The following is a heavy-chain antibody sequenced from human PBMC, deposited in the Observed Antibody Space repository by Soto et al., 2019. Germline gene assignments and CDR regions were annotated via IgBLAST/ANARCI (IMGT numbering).Heavy chain of an antibody. CDR3: ARGEDAFFYYGLDV. CDR1: GGSITSSY. CDR2: IYDTGISGYTPTS. V-gene: IGHV4-59*01. Sequence: SETMSLTCTVSGGSITSSYWRWNRRPPGKGLEWIAYIYDTGISGYTPTSSYNPSLKSRVTMSVDTSKSQFSLKLTSVTAADTAVYYCARGEDAFFYYGLDVWGQGITVTVSS. J-gene: IGHJ6*02.